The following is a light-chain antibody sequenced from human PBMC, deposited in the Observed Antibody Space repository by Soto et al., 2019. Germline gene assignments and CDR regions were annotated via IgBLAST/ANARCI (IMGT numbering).Light chain of an antibody. CDR1: QSVTSSH. CDR3: QQRSNWLT. J-gene: IGKJ4*01. CDR2: GAS. Sequence: EIVLTQTPGTLSLSPGERATLSCRASQSVTSSHLAWYQQKPGQAPRLLIYGASNRATGIPARFSGSGSGTDFTLTISSVEPEDFAVYYCQQRSNWLTFGGGTKVEIK. V-gene: IGKV3D-20*02.